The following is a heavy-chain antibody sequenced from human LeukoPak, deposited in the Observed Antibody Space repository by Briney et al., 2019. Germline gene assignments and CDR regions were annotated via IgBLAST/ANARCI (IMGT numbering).Heavy chain of an antibody. V-gene: IGHV5-51*01. Sequence: GEPLKISCKGSGYSFTSYWIGWVRQMPGKGLEWMGIIYPGDSDTRYSPSFQGQVTISADKSISTAYLQWSSLKASDTAMYYCARSRITMVRGVIITSPYYYYGMDVWGQGTTVTVSS. CDR2: IYPGDSDT. D-gene: IGHD3-10*01. CDR1: GYSFTSYW. J-gene: IGHJ6*02. CDR3: ARSRITMVRGVIITSPYYYYGMDV.